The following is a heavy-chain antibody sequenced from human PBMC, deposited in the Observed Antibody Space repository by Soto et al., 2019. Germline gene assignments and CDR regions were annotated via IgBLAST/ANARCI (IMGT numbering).Heavy chain of an antibody. D-gene: IGHD2-2*01. CDR3: ERSPAVNYYYYGMEV. J-gene: IGHJ6*02. Sequence: GASVKVSCKASGCTFTSYDINWVRQATGQGLEGMGWMNPNSGNTGYAQKLQGRVTMTRNTSISTAYMELSSLRAEDTAVYYCERSPAVNYYYYGMEVWGQGTSVTVSS. CDR1: GCTFTSYD. V-gene: IGHV1-8*01. CDR2: MNPNSGNT.